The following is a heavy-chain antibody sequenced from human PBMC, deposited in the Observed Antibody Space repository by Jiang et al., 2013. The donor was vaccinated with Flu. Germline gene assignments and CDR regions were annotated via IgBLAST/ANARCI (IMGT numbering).Heavy chain of an antibody. CDR3: AREGGYVASGFDY. CDR2: ISYDGSNK. Sequence: WVRQAPGKGLEWVAVISYDGSNKYYADSVKGRFTISRDNSKNTLYLQMNSLRAEDTAVYYCAREGGYVASGFDYWGQGTLVTVSS. J-gene: IGHJ4*02. V-gene: IGHV3-30-3*01. D-gene: IGHD5-12*01.